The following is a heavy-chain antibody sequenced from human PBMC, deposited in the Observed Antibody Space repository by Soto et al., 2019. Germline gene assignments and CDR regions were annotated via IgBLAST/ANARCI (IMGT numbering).Heavy chain of an antibody. CDR1: GDSVSSNSAA. CDR3: ARETYCAGDCYTSWFDP. J-gene: IGHJ5*02. D-gene: IGHD2-21*02. CDR2: TYYRSKSYN. V-gene: IGHV6-1*01. Sequence: SQTLSLTCAISGDSVSSNSAAWNWIRQSPSRGLEWLGRTYYRSKSYNDYALSVKSRITINPDISKNQFSLHLNSVTPEDTAVYYCARETYCAGDCYTSWFDPWGQGILVTVSS.